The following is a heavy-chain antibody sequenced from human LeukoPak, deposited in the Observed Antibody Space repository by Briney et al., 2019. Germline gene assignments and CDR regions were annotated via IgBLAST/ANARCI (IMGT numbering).Heavy chain of an antibody. CDR2: IYYSGST. CDR1: GGSLSSYY. D-gene: IGHD6-19*01. J-gene: IGHJ4*02. Sequence: PSETLSLTCTVSGGSLSSYYWSWIRQLPGKGLEGIGYIYYSGSTNYNPSLTSRVTISVDTSKNQFSLKLSSVPAADTAVYYCARATSSGWLSPNFDYWGQGTLVTVSS. CDR3: ARATSSGWLSPNFDY. V-gene: IGHV4-59*01.